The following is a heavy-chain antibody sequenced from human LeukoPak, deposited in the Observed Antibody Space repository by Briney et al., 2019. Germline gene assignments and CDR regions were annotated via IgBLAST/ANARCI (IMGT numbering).Heavy chain of an antibody. D-gene: IGHD3-16*01. CDR2: IYYSGST. CDR3: ARLIDYYGMDV. J-gene: IGHJ6*02. Sequence: SETLSLTCTVSGGSISSYYWSWIRQPLGKGLEWIGYIYYSGSTNYNPSLKSRVTISVDTSKNQFSLKLSSVTAADTAVYYCARLIDYYGMDVWGQGTTVTVSS. CDR1: GGSISSYY. V-gene: IGHV4-59*01.